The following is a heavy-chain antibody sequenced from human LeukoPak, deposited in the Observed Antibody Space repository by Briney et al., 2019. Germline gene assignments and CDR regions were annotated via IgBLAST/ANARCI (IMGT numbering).Heavy chain of an antibody. Sequence: SETLSLSCTVSGGSISSYYWSWIRQPHGKGLEWIGYIYYSGSTNYNPSLKSRVTISVDTSKNQFSLKLSSVTAADTAVYYCARADAFDIWGQGTMVTVSS. J-gene: IGHJ3*02. CDR2: IYYSGST. V-gene: IGHV4-59*01. CDR3: ARADAFDI. CDR1: GGSISSYY.